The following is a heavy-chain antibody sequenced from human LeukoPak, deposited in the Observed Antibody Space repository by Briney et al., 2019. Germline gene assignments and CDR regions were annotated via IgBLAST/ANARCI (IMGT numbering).Heavy chain of an antibody. CDR2: VSGSGSST. Sequence: GGSLRLSCAASGFTFNSYAMSWVRQAPGKGLEWVSVVSGSGSSTYYADSVRGRFTISRDNSKNTLYLQMNSLRAEDTALYYCAKGAAAGRQDPNYNWFDPWGQGTLVTVSS. CDR3: AKGAAAGRQDPNYNWFDP. J-gene: IGHJ5*02. D-gene: IGHD6-13*01. V-gene: IGHV3-23*01. CDR1: GFTFNSYA.